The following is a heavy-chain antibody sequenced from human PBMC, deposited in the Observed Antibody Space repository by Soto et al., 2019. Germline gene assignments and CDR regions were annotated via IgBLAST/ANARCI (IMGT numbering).Heavy chain of an antibody. Sequence: PSETLSLTCAVSGYSISSGYYWGWIRQPPGKGLEWIGSVYHSGSTYYNPSLKSRVTISVDTSKKQFSLKLSSVTAADTAVYYCARGPTVTPDYWGQGTMVTVYS. CDR3: ARGPTVTPDY. V-gene: IGHV4-38-2*01. CDR1: GYSISSGYY. CDR2: VYHSGST. J-gene: IGHJ4*02. D-gene: IGHD5-18*01.